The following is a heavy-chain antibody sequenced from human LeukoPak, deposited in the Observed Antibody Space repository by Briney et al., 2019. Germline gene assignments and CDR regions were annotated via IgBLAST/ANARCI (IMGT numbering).Heavy chain of an antibody. CDR2: IIPIFGTA. CDR3: ARAYSVYDFFDY. D-gene: IGHD5/OR15-5a*01. V-gene: IGHV1-69*13. J-gene: IGHJ4*02. Sequence: ASVKVSCKASGGTFSRYAISWVRQAHGQGLEWMGGIIPIFGTANYAQKFQGRVTITADESTSTAYMEVSSLRSEDTAVYYCARAYSVYDFFDYWGQGILVTVSS. CDR1: GGTFSRYA.